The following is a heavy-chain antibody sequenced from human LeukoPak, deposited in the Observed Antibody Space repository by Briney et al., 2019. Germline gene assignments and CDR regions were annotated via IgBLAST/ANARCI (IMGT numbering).Heavy chain of an antibody. CDR3: ARRQDYADYDLGAFDI. D-gene: IGHD4-17*01. CDR1: GGSIRSYY. CDR2: IYYSGIT. Sequence: SETLSLTCTVSGGSIRSYYWSWIRLPPGKGLEWVGYIYYSGITKYNPSLKSRVTISVDTSRNQVSLKLNSVTAADTAVYYCARRQDYADYDLGAFDIWGQGTMVTVSS. V-gene: IGHV4-59*01. J-gene: IGHJ3*02.